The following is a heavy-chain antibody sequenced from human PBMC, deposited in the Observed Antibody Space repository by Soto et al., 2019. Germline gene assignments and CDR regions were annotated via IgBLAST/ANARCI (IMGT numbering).Heavy chain of an antibody. CDR3: ARIGSWALNFDY. CDR1: GFTFSSYH. D-gene: IGHD6-13*01. Sequence: QVQLVESGGGVVQPGRSLRLSCAASGFTFSSYHMHWVRQTPGKGLEWVAVIWDDGSNTYYADSVKGRFTISRDNSKNTLYLQMNSLRAEDTAVDYCARIGSWALNFDYWGQGTLVSVSS. J-gene: IGHJ4*02. V-gene: IGHV3-33*01. CDR2: IWDDGSNT.